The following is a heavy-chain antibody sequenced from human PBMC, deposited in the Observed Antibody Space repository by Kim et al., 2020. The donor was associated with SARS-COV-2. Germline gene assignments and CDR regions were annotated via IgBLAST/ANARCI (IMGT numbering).Heavy chain of an antibody. V-gene: IGHV3-30-3*01. Sequence: GGSLRLSCAASGFTFSSYAMHWVRQAPGKGLEWVAVISYDGSNKYYADSVKGRFTISRDNSKNTLYLQMNSLRAEDTAVYYCARVGSEYQLLLYLDYWGQGTLVTVSS. D-gene: IGHD2-2*01. CDR1: GFTFSSYA. J-gene: IGHJ4*02. CDR2: ISYDGSNK. CDR3: ARVGSEYQLLLYLDY.